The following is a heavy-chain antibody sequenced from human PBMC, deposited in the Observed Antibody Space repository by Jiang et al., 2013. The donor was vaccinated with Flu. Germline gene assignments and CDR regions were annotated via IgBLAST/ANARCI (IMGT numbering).Heavy chain of an antibody. Sequence: GPGLVKPSETLSLTCTVSGGSISSSSYYWVWIRQPPGKGLEWIGSIYDSGSTYYNPSLKSRVTMSVDTSKNRFSLKVNSVTAAYTAVYYCARAQKYSGFELPYFDYWGQGTLVTVSS. J-gene: IGHJ4*02. V-gene: IGHV4-39*07. CDR2: IYDSGST. CDR1: GGSISSSSYY. CDR3: ARAQKYSGFELPYFDY. D-gene: IGHD5-12*01.